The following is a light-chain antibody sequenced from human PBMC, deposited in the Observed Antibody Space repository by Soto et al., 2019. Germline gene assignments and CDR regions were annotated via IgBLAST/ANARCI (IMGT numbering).Light chain of an antibody. V-gene: IGKV3-11*01. CDR2: DAS. Sequence: EVGLTQSPATLSLSPGERATLSCRASQRVSNYLALYQQKPGQAPRLLIYDASNRATGIPVRFSGSGSGTDFTLTISSLEPEDVAVYYCQQRTNWIFTFGPGTRVDIK. J-gene: IGKJ3*01. CDR1: QRVSNY. CDR3: QQRTNWIFT.